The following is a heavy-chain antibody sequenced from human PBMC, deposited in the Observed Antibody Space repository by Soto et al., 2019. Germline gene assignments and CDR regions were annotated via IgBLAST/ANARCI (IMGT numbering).Heavy chain of an antibody. CDR1: GGTFSSYA. CDR3: ARESIGSSSWLKTYGMDV. J-gene: IGHJ6*02. D-gene: IGHD6-13*01. Sequence: QVQLVQSGAEVKKPGSSVKVSCKASGGTFSSYAISWVRQAPGQGLEWMGGIIPIFGTANYAQKFQGRVTITADESTSTAYMELSSLRSEDTAVYYCARESIGSSSWLKTYGMDVWGQGTTVTVSS. V-gene: IGHV1-69*12. CDR2: IIPIFGTA.